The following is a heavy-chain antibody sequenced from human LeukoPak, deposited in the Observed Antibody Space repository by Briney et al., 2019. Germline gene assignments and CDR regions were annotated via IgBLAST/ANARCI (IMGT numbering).Heavy chain of an antibody. CDR2: IIPIFGTA. CDR1: GGTFSSYA. CDR3: ARDMVRGVIAYYFDY. Sequence: ASVKVSCKASGGTFSSYAISWVRQAPGQGLEWMGGIIPIFGTANYAQKFQGRVTITTDESTSTAYMELSSLRSEDTAVYYCARDMVRGVIAYYFDYWGQGTLVTVSS. D-gene: IGHD3-10*01. J-gene: IGHJ4*02. V-gene: IGHV1-69*05.